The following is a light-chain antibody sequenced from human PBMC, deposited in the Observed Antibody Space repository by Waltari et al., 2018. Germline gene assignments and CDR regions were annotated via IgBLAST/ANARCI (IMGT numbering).Light chain of an antibody. CDR1: QSISNY. CDR3: QQLYTFPRS. V-gene: IGKV1-9*01. CDR2: DAS. Sequence: DFQLTQSPSFLSASVGDSVPITCRASQSISNYLAWYQQRPGGAPKLLIYDASTLEGGVPSRFSGSGSGTEFTLTISSLQPEDFASYYCQQLYTFPRSFGGGTRLQIK. J-gene: IGKJ4*01.